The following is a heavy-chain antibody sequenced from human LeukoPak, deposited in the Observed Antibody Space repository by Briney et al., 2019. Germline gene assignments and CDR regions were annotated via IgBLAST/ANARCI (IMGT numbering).Heavy chain of an antibody. CDR2: IFSSGPT. CDR1: GGSLNSSSHY. Sequence: SESLSLTCSVPGGSLNSSSHYWAWIRQPPGKGLEWFGCIFSSGPTYYNPSLQSLVTFSLDKSNNHVALKLTALTAADTAVYYCARGLAHGGIANWFDPWGQGTLVTVSS. J-gene: IGHJ5*02. D-gene: IGHD2-21*01. V-gene: IGHV4-39*02. CDR3: ARGLAHGGIANWFDP.